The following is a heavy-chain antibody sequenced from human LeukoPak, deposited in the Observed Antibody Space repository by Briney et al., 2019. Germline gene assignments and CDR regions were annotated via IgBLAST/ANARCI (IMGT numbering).Heavy chain of an antibody. D-gene: IGHD3-22*01. V-gene: IGHV1-2*02. CDR1: GYTFTGYY. Sequence: GASVKVSCKASGYTFTGYYMHWVRQAPGQGLEWMGWINPNSGGTNYAQKFQGRVTMTRDTSISTAYMELSRLRSDDTAVYYCARVYNDSSGYRPLRAWGQGTLVTVSS. J-gene: IGHJ5*02. CDR3: ARVYNDSSGYRPLRA. CDR2: INPNSGGT.